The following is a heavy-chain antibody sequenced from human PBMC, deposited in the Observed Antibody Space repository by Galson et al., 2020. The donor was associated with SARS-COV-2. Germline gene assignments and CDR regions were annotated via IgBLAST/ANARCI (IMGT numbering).Heavy chain of an antibody. Sequence: ASVKVSCKASGYTFTSYDINWVRQAPGQGLEWMGWMNPNSGNTGYAQKFQGRVTMTRNTSISTAYMELSSLRSEDTAVYYCARDVAGTTDYYYYYMDVWGKGTTVTVSS. D-gene: IGHD1-1*01. CDR3: ARDVAGTTDYYYYYMDV. J-gene: IGHJ6*03. CDR1: GYTFTSYD. CDR2: MNPNSGNT. V-gene: IGHV1-8*01.